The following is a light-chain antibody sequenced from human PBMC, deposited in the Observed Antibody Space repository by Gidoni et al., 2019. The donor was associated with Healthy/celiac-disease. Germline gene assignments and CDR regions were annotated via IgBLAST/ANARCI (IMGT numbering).Light chain of an antibody. V-gene: IGKV1-39*01. CDR1: QSISSY. Sequence: SSLSASVGDRVTITCRASQSISSYLNWYQQKPGKAPKLLIYAASSLQSGVPSRFSGSGSGTDFTLTISSLQPEDFATYYCQQSYSTPYTFGQGTKLEIK. CDR3: QQSYSTPYT. J-gene: IGKJ2*01. CDR2: AAS.